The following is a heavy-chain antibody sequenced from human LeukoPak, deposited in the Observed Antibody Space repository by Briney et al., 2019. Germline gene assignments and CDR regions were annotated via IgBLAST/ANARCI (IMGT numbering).Heavy chain of an antibody. Sequence: ASVKVSCKASGYTFTDFYMLWVRQAPGQGLEWMGWINPNSGGTDYAQKFQGRVTMTRDTSTSTAYMELSRLRSDDTAVYYCASIYSGSYFDYWGQGTLVTVSS. V-gene: IGHV1-2*02. J-gene: IGHJ4*02. CDR1: GYTFTDFY. CDR2: INPNSGGT. D-gene: IGHD1-26*01. CDR3: ASIYSGSYFDY.